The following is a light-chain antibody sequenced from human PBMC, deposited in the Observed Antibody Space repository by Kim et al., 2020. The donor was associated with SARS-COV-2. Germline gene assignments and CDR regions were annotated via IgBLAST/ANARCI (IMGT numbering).Light chain of an antibody. CDR3: PLYDDTVRGRV. J-gene: IGLJ3*02. CDR2: STS. CDR1: SEEARSYY. V-gene: IGLV7-43*01. Sequence: GTTTLTFASSSEEARSYYPSRFQQKPGQATRPMIKSTSNRTSGAPDRFSGPLLGGRAARTLSGAQPEEGADYFSPLYDDTVRGRVFGGGTQLTVL.